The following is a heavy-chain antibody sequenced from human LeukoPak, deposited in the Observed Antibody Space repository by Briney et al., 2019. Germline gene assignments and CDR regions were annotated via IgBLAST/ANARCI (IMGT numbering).Heavy chain of an antibody. J-gene: IGHJ4*02. V-gene: IGHV3-7*01. CDR1: GVPISGYW. D-gene: IGHD6-19*01. CDR2: IKQDASEI. CDR3: ARGRGLAWEQWLVDY. Sequence: GGSLRLSCAASGVPISGYWMSWVRQAPGRGLEWVANIKQDASEIYYVASVRGRFTISRDNAKNSVFLQMNSLRAEDTAVYYCARGRGLAWEQWLVDYWGQGTLVTVSS.